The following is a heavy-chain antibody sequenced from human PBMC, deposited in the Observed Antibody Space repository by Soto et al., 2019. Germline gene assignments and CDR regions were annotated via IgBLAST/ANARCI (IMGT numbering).Heavy chain of an antibody. Sequence: GGSLRLSCAASGFTFSSYAMHWVRQAPGKGLGWVAVISYDGSNKYYADSVKGRFTISRDNSKNTLYLQMNSLRAEDTAVYYCARDQADYDYVWGSSHYYGMDVWGQGTTVTVSS. CDR2: ISYDGSNK. CDR1: GFTFSSYA. J-gene: IGHJ6*02. D-gene: IGHD3-16*01. V-gene: IGHV3-30-3*01. CDR3: ARDQADYDYVWGSSHYYGMDV.